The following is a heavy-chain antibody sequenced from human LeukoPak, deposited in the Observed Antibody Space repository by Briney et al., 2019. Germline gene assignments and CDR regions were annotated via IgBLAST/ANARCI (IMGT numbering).Heavy chain of an antibody. Sequence: PGGSLRLSCAASGFTLSTYWMSWVRQAPGKGLERVANIKPDGSEQYYVDSVRGRFTISRDNAKNSLYLQMNTLRAEDTAIYYCARESAGGPNYWGQGTLVTVSS. D-gene: IGHD6-19*01. CDR1: GFTLSTYW. J-gene: IGHJ4*02. CDR3: ARESAGGPNY. V-gene: IGHV3-7*05. CDR2: IKPDGSEQ.